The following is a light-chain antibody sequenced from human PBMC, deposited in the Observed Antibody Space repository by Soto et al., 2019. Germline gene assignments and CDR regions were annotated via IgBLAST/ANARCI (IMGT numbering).Light chain of an antibody. CDR1: SSNIGAGYD. Sequence: QAVMAESPSLSCAPGQRVTISCTGSSSNIGAGYDVHWYQQLPGTAPKLLIYGNSNRPSGVPDRFSGSKSGTSASLAITGLQAEHEADYYCQSYDSSLSGYVFGTGTKVTVL. CDR2: GNS. V-gene: IGLV1-40*01. CDR3: QSYDSSLSGYV. J-gene: IGLJ1*01.